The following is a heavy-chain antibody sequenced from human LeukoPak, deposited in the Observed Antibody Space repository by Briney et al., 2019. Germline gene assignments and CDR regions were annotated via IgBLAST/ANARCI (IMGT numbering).Heavy chain of an antibody. CDR3: ARGTAGIAAAGTFLWGYYYGMDV. J-gene: IGHJ6*02. CDR1: GYTFTSYY. D-gene: IGHD6-13*01. V-gene: IGHV1-46*01. Sequence: GASVTVSCKASGYTFTSYYMHWVRQAPGQGLEWMGIINPSGGSTSYAQKFQGRVTMTRNTSISTAYMELSSLRSEDTAVYYCARGTAGIAAAGTFLWGYYYGMDVWGQGTTVTVSS. CDR2: INPSGGST.